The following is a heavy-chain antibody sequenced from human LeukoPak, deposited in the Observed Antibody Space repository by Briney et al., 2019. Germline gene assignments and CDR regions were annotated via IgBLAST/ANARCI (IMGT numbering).Heavy chain of an antibody. CDR2: INPNSGGT. J-gene: IGHJ4*02. CDR1: GYTFTGYY. CDR3: AREYCSGDSCYSAIDY. Sequence: ASVKVSCKASGYTFTGYYMHWVRQAPGQGLEWMGWINPNSGGTNYAQKFQGRVTMTRDTSISTAYMELSRLRSDDTAVYYCAREYCSGDSCYSAIDYWGQGTLVTVSS. D-gene: IGHD2-15*01. V-gene: IGHV1-2*02.